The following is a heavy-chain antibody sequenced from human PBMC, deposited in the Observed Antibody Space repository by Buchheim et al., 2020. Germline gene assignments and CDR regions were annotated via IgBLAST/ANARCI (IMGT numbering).Heavy chain of an antibody. D-gene: IGHD2-8*01. Sequence: EVQLVESGGRVVRPGGSLRLSCAASGFNFDVYGMNWVRQVPGKGLEWVSGINWNGGSTGFADSVKGRFSISRDKAKNSLYLQMDSLRAEDTAIYYCARAKMVYAMDYWGQGTL. J-gene: IGHJ4*02. CDR3: ARAKMVYAMDY. CDR2: INWNGGST. V-gene: IGHV3-20*04. CDR1: GFNFDVYG.